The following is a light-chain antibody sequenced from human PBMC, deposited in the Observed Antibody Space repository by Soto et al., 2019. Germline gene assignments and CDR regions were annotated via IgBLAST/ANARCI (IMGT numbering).Light chain of an antibody. J-gene: IGLJ3*02. Sequence: QSVLTQPPSVSGAPGQRVTVSCIGSSSNIGAGYPVQWYQQLPGTAPQLLIYGNTNRHSGVPDRFSGSKSGTSASLAITGLQAEDEADYYCQSYDSSLSGWVFDGGTKVTVL. CDR1: SSNIGAGYP. CDR2: GNT. CDR3: QSYDSSLSGWV. V-gene: IGLV1-40*01.